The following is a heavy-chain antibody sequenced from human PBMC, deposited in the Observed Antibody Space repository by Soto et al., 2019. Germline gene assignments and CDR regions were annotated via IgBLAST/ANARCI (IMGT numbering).Heavy chain of an antibody. V-gene: IGHV3-7*01. J-gene: IGHJ4*02. CDR3: ARDIGFDYVN. CDR1: GFNVMSYW. CDR2: IKDDGSEI. D-gene: IGHD3-16*01. Sequence: GGSLRLSCAVSGFNVMSYWMSWVRQAPGKGLEWVASIKDDGSEIYYLQSVRGRFTISRDSAGNALHLAMNYLSAEDTGVYFCARDIGFDYVNWGQGTLVTVSS.